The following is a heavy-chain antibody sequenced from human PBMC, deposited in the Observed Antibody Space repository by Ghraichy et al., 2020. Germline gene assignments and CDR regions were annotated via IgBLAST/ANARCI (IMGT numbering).Heavy chain of an antibody. V-gene: IGHV3-23*01. Sequence: GGSLRLSCAASGFTFSTYAMNWVRQAPGKGLEWVSGISSSGSKTYYADSVKGRFTISRDNSKTTLYLQMNSLRAEDTAVYYCAKRVVGPTDGYYFDYWGQGTLVTVSS. D-gene: IGHD1-26*01. CDR3: AKRVVGPTDGYYFDY. CDR1: GFTFSTYA. J-gene: IGHJ4*02. CDR2: ISSSGSKT.